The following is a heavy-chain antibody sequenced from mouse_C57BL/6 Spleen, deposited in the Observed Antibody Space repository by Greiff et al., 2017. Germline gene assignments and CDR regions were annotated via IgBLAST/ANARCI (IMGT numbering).Heavy chain of an antibody. CDR1: GFTFSDYY. Sequence: EVKLMESGGGLVQPGGSLKLSCAASGFTFSDYYMYWVRQTPEKRLEWVAYISNGGGSTYYPDTVKGRFTISRDNAKNTLYLQMSRLKSEDTAMYYCPRRGSSLYFDYWGQGTTLTVSS. CDR2: ISNGGGST. D-gene: IGHD1-1*01. CDR3: PRRGSSLYFDY. V-gene: IGHV5-12*01. J-gene: IGHJ2*01.